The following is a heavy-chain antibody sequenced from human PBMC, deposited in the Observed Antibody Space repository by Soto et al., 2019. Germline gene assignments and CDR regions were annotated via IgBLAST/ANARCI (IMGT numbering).Heavy chain of an antibody. J-gene: IGHJ4*02. D-gene: IGHD1-26*01. CDR1: GFTFSCCA. CDR3: AKDEGVGATLGLPSGNDY. V-gene: IGHV3-30*18. CDR2: ISYDGSLK. Sequence: QVQLVESGGGVVQPGTSLRLSCAASGFTFSCCAMHWVRQAPGKGLEWVAIISYDGSLKYYADSVKGRFTISRDNSKNTLELQMNSLRFEDTAVYFCAKDEGVGATLGLPSGNDYWGQGTLVTVSS.